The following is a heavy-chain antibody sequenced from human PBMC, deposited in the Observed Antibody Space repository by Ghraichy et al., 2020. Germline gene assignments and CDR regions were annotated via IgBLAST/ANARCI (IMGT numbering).Heavy chain of an antibody. CDR2: FYPGGST. CDR1: GFSVSNNY. J-gene: IGHJ4*01. D-gene: IGHD5-24*01. V-gene: IGHV3-53*01. CDR3: ARGGRGGYNYY. Sequence: GALRLSCAASGFSVSNNYMSWVRQTPGKGLEWVSVFYPGGSTYYTDSVKGRFTISTDSSKNTLYLQMTSLRAEDTAVYHCARGGRGGYNYYWGQGTLVTVSS.